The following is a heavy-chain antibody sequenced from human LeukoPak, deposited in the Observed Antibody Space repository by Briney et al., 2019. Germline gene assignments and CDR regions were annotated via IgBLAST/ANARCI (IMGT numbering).Heavy chain of an antibody. CDR2: INSDASSR. J-gene: IGHJ4*02. D-gene: IGHD3-9*01. CDR1: GFTFSSYW. Sequence: PGGSLRLSCAASGFTFSSYWMHWVRQAPGKGLVWVSRINSDASSRTYADSVKGRFTISRDNAKNTLSLQMNSLRTEDTAVYYCARGPDILTAFSPDYWGQGTLVTVSS. CDR3: ARGPDILTAFSPDY. V-gene: IGHV3-74*01.